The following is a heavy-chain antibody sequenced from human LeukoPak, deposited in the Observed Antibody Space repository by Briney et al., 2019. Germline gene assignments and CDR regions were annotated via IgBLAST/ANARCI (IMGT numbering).Heavy chain of an antibody. J-gene: IGHJ4*02. V-gene: IGHV4-61*02. CDR3: AREPLRRDYDFWSGYYTTEFDY. Sequence: PSETLSLTCTVSGGSISSGSYYWSWIRQPAGKGLEWIGRIYTSGSTNYNPSLKSRVTISEDTSKNQFSLKLSSVTAADTAVHYCAREPLRRDYDFWSGYYTTEFDYWGQGTLVTVSS. CDR2: IYTSGST. D-gene: IGHD3-3*01. CDR1: GGSISSGSYY.